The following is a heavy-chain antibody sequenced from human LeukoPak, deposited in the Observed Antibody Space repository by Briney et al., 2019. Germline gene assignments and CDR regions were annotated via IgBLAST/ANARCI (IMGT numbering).Heavy chain of an antibody. CDR3: ARDRGPYSSSSGPVDS. CDR1: GFTFSSYW. D-gene: IGHD6-6*01. J-gene: IGHJ4*02. CDR2: IKRDGSEK. V-gene: IGHV3-7*01. Sequence: GGSLRLSCAASGFTFSSYWVSWVRQAPGKGLQWVANIKRDGSEKYYVDSVKGRFTISRDNAKNSLYLQMNSLRAEDTAVYYCARDRGPYSSSSGPVDSWGQGTLVHVSS.